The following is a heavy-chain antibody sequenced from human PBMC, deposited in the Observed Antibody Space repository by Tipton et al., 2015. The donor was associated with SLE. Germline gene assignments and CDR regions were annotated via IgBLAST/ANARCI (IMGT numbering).Heavy chain of an antibody. J-gene: IGHJ4*02. CDR2: LYTTGST. CDR3: VVCCPSSCSYFDY. CDR1: GDSISGGGYY. V-gene: IGHV4-61*02. D-gene: IGHD2-2*01. Sequence: TLSLTCTVSGDSISGGGYYWGWIRQPPGKGLEWIGRLYTTGSTYYNPSLKSRVSMSVDTSKNQFSLKLSSVPAADTAVYYCVVCCPSSCSYFDYWGQGTLVTVSS.